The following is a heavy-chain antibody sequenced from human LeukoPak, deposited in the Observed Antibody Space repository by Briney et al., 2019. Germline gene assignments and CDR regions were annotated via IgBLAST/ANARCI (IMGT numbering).Heavy chain of an antibody. CDR3: ATYRLSYADY. V-gene: IGHV3-21*01. CDR2: ISTSNSYI. J-gene: IGHJ4*02. Sequence: GGSLRLSCAASGFTFSSYDMNWVRQAPGKGLEWVSSISTSNSYIYHADSVKGRFTISRDNAKSSLYLQMNSLRAEDTAVYYCATYRLSYADYWGQGTLVTVSS. D-gene: IGHD3-16*01. CDR1: GFTFSSYD.